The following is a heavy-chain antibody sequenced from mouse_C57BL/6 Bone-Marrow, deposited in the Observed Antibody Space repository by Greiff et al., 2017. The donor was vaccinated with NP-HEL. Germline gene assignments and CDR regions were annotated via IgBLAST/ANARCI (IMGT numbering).Heavy chain of an antibody. CDR1: GYAFTNYL. V-gene: IGHV1-54*01. D-gene: IGHD1-1*01. CDR2: INPGSGGT. Sequence: QVHVKQSGAELVRPGTSVKVSCKASGYAFTNYLIEWVKQRPGQGLEWIGVINPGSGGTNYNEKFKGKATLTADKSSSTAYMQLSSLTSEDSAVYFCARSSITTVVAHWYFDVWGTGTTVTVSS. J-gene: IGHJ1*03. CDR3: ARSSITTVVAHWYFDV.